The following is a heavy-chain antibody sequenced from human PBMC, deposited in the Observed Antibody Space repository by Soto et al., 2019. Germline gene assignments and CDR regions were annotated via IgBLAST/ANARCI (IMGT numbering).Heavy chain of an antibody. CDR3: ARDTSRGEYDY. J-gene: IGHJ4*02. CDR1: GYTFTSYG. CDR2: INVYNGNT. Sequence: QVQLVQSGAEVKKPGGSVKVSCKASGYTFTSYGISWVRQAPGQGLEWMGWINVYNGNTNYAQKLQGRVTMTTDTSTSTAYLDLRSLRSDDTAVYFCARDTSRGEYDYWGQGTLVTVSS. V-gene: IGHV1-18*01. D-gene: IGHD3-10*01.